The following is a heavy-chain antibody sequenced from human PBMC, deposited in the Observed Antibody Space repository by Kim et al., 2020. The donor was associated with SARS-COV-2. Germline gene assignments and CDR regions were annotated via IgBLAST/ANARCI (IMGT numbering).Heavy chain of an antibody. CDR3: ARGNYDYFY. CDR2: GRT. D-gene: IGHD3-22*01. V-gene: IGHV4-34*01. Sequence: GRTTYNPSLKGRVTISVDTSKNQFSLKLSSVTAADTAVDYCARGNYDYFYWGQGTLVTVSS. J-gene: IGHJ4*02.